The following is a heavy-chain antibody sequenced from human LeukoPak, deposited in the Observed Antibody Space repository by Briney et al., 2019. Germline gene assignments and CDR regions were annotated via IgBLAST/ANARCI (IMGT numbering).Heavy chain of an antibody. V-gene: IGHV4-30-4*01. CDR1: GGSISSGDYY. J-gene: IGHJ6*04. D-gene: IGHD2-2*01. CDR2: IYYSGST. CDR3: ARDARGYCSSTSCYEDYGMDV. Sequence: SETLSLTCTVSGGSISSGDYYWSWIRQPPGKGLEWIGYIYYSGSTYYNPSLKSRVTISVDTSKNQFSLKLSSVTAADTVVYYCARDARGYCSSTSCYEDYGMDVWGKGTTVTVSS.